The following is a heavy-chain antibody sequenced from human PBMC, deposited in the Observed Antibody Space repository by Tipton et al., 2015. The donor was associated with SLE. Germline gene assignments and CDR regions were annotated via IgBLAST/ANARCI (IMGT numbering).Heavy chain of an antibody. D-gene: IGHD6-13*01. Sequence: TLSLTCAVYGGSFSGYYWSWIRQPPGKGLEWIGEISHSGSPNYNPSLKSRVTMSLDTSKNQFSLRLSSVTAADTAVYYCAREGAAAGTDGFDFWGQGTKVTVSS. V-gene: IGHV4-34*01. J-gene: IGHJ3*01. CDR2: ISHSGSP. CDR1: GGSFSGYY. CDR3: AREGAAAGTDGFDF.